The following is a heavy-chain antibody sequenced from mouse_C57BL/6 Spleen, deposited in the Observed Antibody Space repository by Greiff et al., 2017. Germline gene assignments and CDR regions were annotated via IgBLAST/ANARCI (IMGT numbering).Heavy chain of an antibody. Sequence: VQLQQSGAELVRPGASVQLSCTASGFNIKDDYMHWVKQRPEQGLEWIGWIDPENGDPEYASKFQGQATLTADTSSNTAYLQHSSLTSEDTAGYYRTKTAYGGQGTLVTVSA. D-gene: IGHD3-2*01. CDR2: IDPENGDP. J-gene: IGHJ3*01. CDR3: TKTAY. V-gene: IGHV14-4*01. CDR1: GFNIKDDY.